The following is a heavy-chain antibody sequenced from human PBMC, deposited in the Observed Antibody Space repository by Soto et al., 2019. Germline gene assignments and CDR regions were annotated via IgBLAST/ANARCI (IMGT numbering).Heavy chain of an antibody. Sequence: QVQLVQSGAEVKKPGSSVKVSCKASGGTFSSYAISWVRQAPGQGLEWMGGIIPIFGTANYAQKFQGRVKSTADKSTSTAYMGLSSLRSEDTAVYYCARTYDSPEAWYFDLWGRGTMVTVSS. V-gene: IGHV1-69*06. D-gene: IGHD3-22*01. CDR3: ARTYDSPEAWYFDL. J-gene: IGHJ2*01. CDR1: GGTFSSYA. CDR2: IIPIFGTA.